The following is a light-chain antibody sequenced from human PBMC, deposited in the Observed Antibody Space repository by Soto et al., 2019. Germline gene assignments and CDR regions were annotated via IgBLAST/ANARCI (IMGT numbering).Light chain of an antibody. CDR3: QQLNSYPLT. V-gene: IGKV1-9*01. Sequence: PLSQSPSSLSASVGDRVTITCRTSPGISRYLAWYQQKPGKAPKLLIYAASTLQSGVPSRFSGSGYGTNFTLTISTLQPEDFATYYCQQLNSYPLTFGGGTKV. CDR1: PGISRY. CDR2: AAS. J-gene: IGKJ4*01.